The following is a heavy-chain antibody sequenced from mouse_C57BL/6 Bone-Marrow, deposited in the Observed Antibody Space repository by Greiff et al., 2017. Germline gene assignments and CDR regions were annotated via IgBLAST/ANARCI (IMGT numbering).Heavy chain of an antibody. CDR1: GYSITSDY. CDR2: ISYSGST. D-gene: IGHD2-5*01. J-gene: IGHJ1*03. Sequence: DVKLQESGPGLAKPSQTLSLTCSVTGYSITSDYWNWIRKFPGNKLEYMGYISYSGSTYYNPSLKSRISITRDTSKNQYYLQLNSVTTEDTATYYGARYSNSLYWYFDVWGTGTTVTVSS. V-gene: IGHV3-8*01. CDR3: ARYSNSLYWYFDV.